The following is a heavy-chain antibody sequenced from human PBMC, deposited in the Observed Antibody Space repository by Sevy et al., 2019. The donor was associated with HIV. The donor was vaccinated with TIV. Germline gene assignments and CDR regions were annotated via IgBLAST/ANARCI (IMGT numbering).Heavy chain of an antibody. CDR2: VSASGGST. Sequence: GGSLRLSCVGSGFSFSSDAMSWVRQAPGKGLQWVATVSASGGSTYYADSLRGGFSITRDNSKNSLYVKMNSLRADDTAVYYCARVGGGGYYDPWSGYLEFDPWGRGTLVTVSS. CDR3: ARVGGGGYYDPWSGYLEFDP. CDR1: GFSFSSDA. J-gene: IGHJ5*02. V-gene: IGHV3-23*01. D-gene: IGHD3-3*01.